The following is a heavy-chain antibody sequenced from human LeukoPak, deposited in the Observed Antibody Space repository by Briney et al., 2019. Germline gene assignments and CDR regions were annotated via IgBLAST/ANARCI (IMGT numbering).Heavy chain of an antibody. CDR3: ARDRGYDYVWGSYRSLDY. J-gene: IGHJ4*02. CDR1: GGTFSSYA. Sequence: GASVTVSCKASGGTFSSYAISWVRQAPGQGLEWMGGIIPIFGTANYAQKFQGRVTITADESTSTAYMELSSLRSEDTAVYYCARDRGYDYVWGSYRSLDYWGRGTLVTVSS. V-gene: IGHV1-69*13. D-gene: IGHD3-16*02. CDR2: IIPIFGTA.